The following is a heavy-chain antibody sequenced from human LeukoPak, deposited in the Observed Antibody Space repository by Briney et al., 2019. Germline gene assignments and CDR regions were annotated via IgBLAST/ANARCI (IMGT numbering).Heavy chain of an antibody. CDR2: IYPGDSDT. J-gene: IGHJ3*02. CDR1: GYSFTNYW. V-gene: IGHV5-51*01. CDR3: ARRSVPEKTSHSTFDI. D-gene: IGHD4-11*01. Sequence: GESLKISCKGSGYSFTNYWIGWVRQMPGKGLEWMGIIYPGDSDTKYSPSFQGQVTILADKSISTAYLQWSSLKASDTAMYYCARRSVPEKTSHSTFDIWGQGTMVTVSS.